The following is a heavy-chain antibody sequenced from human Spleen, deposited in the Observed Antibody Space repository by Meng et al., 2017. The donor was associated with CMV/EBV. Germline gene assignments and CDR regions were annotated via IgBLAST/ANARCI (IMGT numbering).Heavy chain of an antibody. J-gene: IGHJ4*02. D-gene: IGHD6-19*01. V-gene: IGHV1-18*01. CDR2: ISAYNGNT. CDR3: ARDSSGWALDY. Sequence: QVQLVQSGAEVKKPGASVKVSCKASGYTFTSYGISWVRQAPGQGLEWMGWISAYNGNTNYAQKLQGRVTMTRDTSTSTVYMELSSLRSEDTAVYYCARDSSGWALDYWGQGTMVTVAA. CDR1: GYTFTSYG.